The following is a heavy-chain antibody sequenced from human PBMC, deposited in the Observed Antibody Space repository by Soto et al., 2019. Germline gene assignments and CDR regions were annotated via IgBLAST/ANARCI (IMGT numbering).Heavy chain of an antibody. D-gene: IGHD5-18*01. V-gene: IGHV1-46*01. CDR1: GYSFTTFY. Sequence: QVQLVQSGAEVKKPGASVKISCKASGYSFTTFYVHWVRQAPGQGPEWMGVLTPSSGTTSFAPQFQARVTMTRDTSTSTVYMDLSRLRSEDTAGYYCARGGRYHYGHFDYWGQGRLVTVSS. J-gene: IGHJ4*02. CDR2: LTPSSGTT. CDR3: ARGGRYHYGHFDY.